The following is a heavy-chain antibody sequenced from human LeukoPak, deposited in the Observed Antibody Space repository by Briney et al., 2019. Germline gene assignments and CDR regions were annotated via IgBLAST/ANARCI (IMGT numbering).Heavy chain of an antibody. J-gene: IGHJ4*02. CDR2: IYSGGNT. Sequence: PGGSLRLSCAASGFTVSSNYMSWVRQAPGKGLEWVSVIYSGGNTYYADSVKGRFTISRDNSKNTLYLQMNSLRAEDTAVYYCARVAGWYGGGYFDYWGQGSLVTVSS. CDR3: ARVAGWYGGGYFDY. V-gene: IGHV3-53*01. CDR1: GFTVSSNY. D-gene: IGHD6-19*01.